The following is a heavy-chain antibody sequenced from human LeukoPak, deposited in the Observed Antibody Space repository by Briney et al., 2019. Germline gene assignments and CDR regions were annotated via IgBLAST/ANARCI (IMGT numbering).Heavy chain of an antibody. D-gene: IGHD3-3*01. CDR1: GGSISSSSYY. Sequence: SETLSLTCTVSGGSISSSSYYWGWIRQPPGTGLEWIGSIYYSGSTYYNPSLKSRVTISVDTSKNQFSPKLSSVTAADTAVYYCARSKAIFGVVITRFDYWGQGTLVTVSS. V-gene: IGHV4-39*01. J-gene: IGHJ4*02. CDR2: IYYSGST. CDR3: ARSKAIFGVVITRFDY.